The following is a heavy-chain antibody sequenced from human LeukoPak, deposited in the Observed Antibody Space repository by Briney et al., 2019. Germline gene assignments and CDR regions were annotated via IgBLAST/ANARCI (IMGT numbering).Heavy chain of an antibody. V-gene: IGHV4-61*02. CDR3: ARGGALSSGYYSNYYYMDV. CDR1: GGSISSGSYY. J-gene: IGHJ6*03. Sequence: SETLSLTCTVSGGSISSGSYYWSWIRQPAGKGLEWIGRIYTSGSTNYNPSLKSRVTISVDTSKNQFSLKLSSVTAADTAVYYCARGGALSSGYYSNYYYMDVWGKGTTVTISS. D-gene: IGHD3-22*01. CDR2: IYTSGST.